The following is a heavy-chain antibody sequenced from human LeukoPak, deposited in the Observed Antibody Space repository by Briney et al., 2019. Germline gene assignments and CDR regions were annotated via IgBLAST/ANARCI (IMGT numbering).Heavy chain of an antibody. CDR3: ARDLLWFGEAYFDY. V-gene: IGHV4-30-2*01. CDR2: IYHSGRT. CDR1: SGSICSGDYS. Sequence: PSQTLSLTCAVSSGSICSGDYSGRWIRQPPGKVVERIGYIYHSGRTYYNPSLKSLVTISIDRSKNQFSLKLSSVTAADTAVYYCARDLLWFGEAYFDYWGQGTLVTVSS. D-gene: IGHD3-10*01. J-gene: IGHJ4*02.